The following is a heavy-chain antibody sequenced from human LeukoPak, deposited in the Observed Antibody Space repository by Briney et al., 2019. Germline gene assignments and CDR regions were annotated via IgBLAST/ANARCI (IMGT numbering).Heavy chain of an antibody. CDR3: TTEPRLWFSPPLFDP. Sequence: PGGSLRLSCAASGFTFSNAWMSWVRQAPGKGLEWVGRIKSKTDGGTTDYAATVKGRFTISSDDSKNTLYLQMNSLKTEDTAVYYCTTEPRLWFSPPLFDPWGQGTLVTVSS. CDR2: IKSKTDGGTT. V-gene: IGHV3-15*01. CDR1: GFTFSNAW. J-gene: IGHJ5*02. D-gene: IGHD2-21*01.